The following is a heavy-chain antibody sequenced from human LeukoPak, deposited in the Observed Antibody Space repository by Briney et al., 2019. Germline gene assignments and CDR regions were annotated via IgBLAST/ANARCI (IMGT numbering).Heavy chain of an antibody. D-gene: IGHD7-27*01. V-gene: IGHV3-21*01. CDR1: EFTFSTYS. Sequence: GGSLRLSCAASEFTFSTYSMNWVRQAPGKGLEWVSIISGGSSDIHYADSVKGRFTISRDNPKNSLYLQMNSLRTEDTAVYYCARGRTGAFDYWGQGNLVTVSS. CDR3: ARGRTGAFDY. J-gene: IGHJ4*02. CDR2: ISGGSSDI.